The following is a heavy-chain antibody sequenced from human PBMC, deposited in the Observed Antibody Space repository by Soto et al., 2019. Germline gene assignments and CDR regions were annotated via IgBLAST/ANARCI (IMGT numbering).Heavy chain of an antibody. V-gene: IGHV1-69*13. Sequence: SVKVSCKASGGTFSSYAISWVRQAPGQGLEWMGGIIPIFGTANYAQKFQGRVTITADESTSTAYMELSSLRSEDTAVYYCARDPDIVLVPAARSTNWFDPWSQGTLVTVSS. J-gene: IGHJ5*02. D-gene: IGHD2-2*01. CDR2: IIPIFGTA. CDR3: ARDPDIVLVPAARSTNWFDP. CDR1: GGTFSSYA.